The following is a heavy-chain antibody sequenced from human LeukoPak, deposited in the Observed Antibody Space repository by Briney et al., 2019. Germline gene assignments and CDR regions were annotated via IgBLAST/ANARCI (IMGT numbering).Heavy chain of an antibody. Sequence: LGGSLRLSCAAPGFTFNIYAMNWVRQAPGKGLEWVSTISGSGSSTYYADSVKGRFTISRDNSKNTLYLQMNSLRAEDTAVYFCARNQHGYDKPIDYWGQGTLVTVSS. V-gene: IGHV3-23*01. D-gene: IGHD5-12*01. J-gene: IGHJ4*02. CDR3: ARNQHGYDKPIDY. CDR2: ISGSGSST. CDR1: GFTFNIYA.